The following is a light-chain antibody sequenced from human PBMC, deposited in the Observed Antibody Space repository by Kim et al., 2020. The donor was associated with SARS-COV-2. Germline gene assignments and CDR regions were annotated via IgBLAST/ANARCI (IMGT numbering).Light chain of an antibody. CDR1: QSVSSN. V-gene: IGKV3-15*01. CDR3: QQYNNWPPWT. CDR2: GAS. Sequence: EIVMTQSPASPSVSPGERATLSCRASQSVSSNLAWYQLKPGQAPRLLIYGASTRATGIPARFSGSGSGTEFTLTISSLLSEDFAVYYCQQYNNWPPWTFGQGTKVDIK. J-gene: IGKJ1*01.